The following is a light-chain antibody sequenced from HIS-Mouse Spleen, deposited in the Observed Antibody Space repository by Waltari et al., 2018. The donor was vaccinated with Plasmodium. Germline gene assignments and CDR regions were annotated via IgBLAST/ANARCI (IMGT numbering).Light chain of an antibody. V-gene: IGLV1-47*01. CDR3: AAWDDSLRV. CDR1: SSNIGSNY. Sequence: QSVLPQPPSASGTPGQRCTISCSGSSSNIGSNYVYWYQQLPGTAPKLLIYRNNQRPSGVPDRFSGSKSGTSASLAISGLRSEDEADYYCAAWDDSLRVFGGGTKLTVL. J-gene: IGLJ3*02. CDR2: RNN.